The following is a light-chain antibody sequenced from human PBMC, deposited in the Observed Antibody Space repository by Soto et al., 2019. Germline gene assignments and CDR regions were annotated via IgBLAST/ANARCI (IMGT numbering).Light chain of an antibody. J-gene: IGKJ5*01. Sequence: EIVMTQSPATLSVSPGERVTLSCRASQSVSSYLAWYQQKPGQAPRLLIYGASTRATGIPARFSGSGSGTEFTLTISSLQSEDFAVYYCQQYNNWPPATFGQGTRLEIK. CDR2: GAS. CDR1: QSVSSY. V-gene: IGKV3-15*01. CDR3: QQYNNWPPAT.